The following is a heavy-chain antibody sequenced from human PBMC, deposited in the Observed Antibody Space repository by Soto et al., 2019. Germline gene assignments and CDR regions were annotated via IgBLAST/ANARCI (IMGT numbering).Heavy chain of an antibody. Sequence: QVQLVQSGAEVKKPGASVKVSCKASVYTFTSYSISWVRQAPEQGLEWLGWISDYYGNTNYAEKLQGRVTMTTATSTSTAYMALMRRRSDETAVYYCARTRRIERYFDWLWSCWYFDLWGRGTLVTVSS. D-gene: IGHD3-9*01. V-gene: IGHV1-18*01. CDR3: ARTRRIERYFDWLWSCWYFDL. CDR2: ISDYYGNT. J-gene: IGHJ2*01. CDR1: VYTFTSYS.